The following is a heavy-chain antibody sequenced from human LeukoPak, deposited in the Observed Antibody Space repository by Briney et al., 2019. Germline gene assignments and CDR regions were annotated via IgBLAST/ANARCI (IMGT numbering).Heavy chain of an antibody. CDR1: GASISNTGYY. J-gene: IGHJ5*02. D-gene: IGHD7-27*01. CDR3: AGLLNGGASHWFAP. CDR2: IYHSGST. Sequence: SETLSLTCTVSGASISNTGYYWGWIRQPPGKGLEWIGNIYHSGSTYYSPSLKSRVTLSVDTSKNQFSLKLSSVTAADTAVYYCAGLLNGGASHWFAPWGQGTLVTVSS. V-gene: IGHV4-39*01.